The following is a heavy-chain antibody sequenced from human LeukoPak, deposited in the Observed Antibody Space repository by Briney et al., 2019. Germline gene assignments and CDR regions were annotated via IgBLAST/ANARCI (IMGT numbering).Heavy chain of an antibody. V-gene: IGHV3-74*01. D-gene: IGHD3-10*01. Sequence: GGSLRLSCAPSGFSFSTYWMHWVRQAPGKGLVWVSRISSDGSSTNYADSVKGRFTISRDDAKNTLYLQMNSLRAEDTAVYYCARAPTAFYYSPEVRGSWGQGTLVTVSS. CDR2: ISSDGSST. J-gene: IGHJ5*02. CDR1: GFSFSTYW. CDR3: ARAPTAFYYSPEVRGS.